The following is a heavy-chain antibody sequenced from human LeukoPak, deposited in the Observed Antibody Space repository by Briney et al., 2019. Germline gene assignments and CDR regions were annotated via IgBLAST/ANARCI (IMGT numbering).Heavy chain of an antibody. V-gene: IGHV3-48*01. CDR1: GFTFSSYS. Sequence: PGGSLRLSCAASGFTFSSYSMNWVRQAPGKGLEWDSYISSSSSTIYYADSVKGRFTISRDNAKNSLYLQMNSLRAEDTAVYYCARDSYYYDSSGYNLDYWGQGTLVTVSS. D-gene: IGHD3-22*01. CDR2: ISSSSSTI. CDR3: ARDSYYYDSSGYNLDY. J-gene: IGHJ4*02.